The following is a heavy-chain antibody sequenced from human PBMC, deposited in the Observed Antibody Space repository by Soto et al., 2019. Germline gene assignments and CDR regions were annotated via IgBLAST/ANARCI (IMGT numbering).Heavy chain of an antibody. CDR3: TRDGTLYDSSAYYYLY. CDR2: IIPMFAKA. CDR1: GGTFSRYG. D-gene: IGHD3-22*01. V-gene: IGHV1-69*01. J-gene: IGHJ4*02. Sequence: QVQLVQSGAEVKKPGSSVNVSCKASGGTFSRYGISWVRQAPGQGLEWMGGIIPMFAKANYAQKFQDRVTITADESTGTAYMELRSLRFEDTAVYYCTRDGTLYDSSAYYYLYWGQGTLVTVSS.